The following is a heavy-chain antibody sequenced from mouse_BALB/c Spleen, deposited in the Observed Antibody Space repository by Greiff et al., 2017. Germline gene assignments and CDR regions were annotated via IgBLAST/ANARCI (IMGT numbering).Heavy chain of an antibody. CDR1: GYTFTSYY. CDR3: TRSNYYGSSYPYYFDY. J-gene: IGHJ2*01. D-gene: IGHD1-1*01. V-gene: IGHV1S81*02. Sequence: VKLMESGAELVKPGASVKLSCKASGYTFTSYYMYWVKQRPGQGLEWIGEINPSNGGTNFNEKFKSKATLTVDKSSSTAYMQLSSLTSEDSAVYYCTRSNYYGSSYPYYFDYWGQGTTLTVSS. CDR2: INPSNGGT.